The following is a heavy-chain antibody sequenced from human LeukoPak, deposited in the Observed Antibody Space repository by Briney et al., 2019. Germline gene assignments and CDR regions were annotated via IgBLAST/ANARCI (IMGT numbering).Heavy chain of an antibody. J-gene: IGHJ5*01. CDR2: IVVGRGNT. D-gene: IGHD6-19*01. Sequence: SAKVSCKTSGFTFSTSAMQWVRQARGQPLEWIGRIVVGRGNTNYAQKFQGRVTFTRDMSTSTTYMELSGLRSDDTAVYYCAIALAATSVPIDSWGQGTLVTVSS. CDR3: AIALAATSVPIDS. V-gene: IGHV1-58*02. CDR1: GFTFSTSA.